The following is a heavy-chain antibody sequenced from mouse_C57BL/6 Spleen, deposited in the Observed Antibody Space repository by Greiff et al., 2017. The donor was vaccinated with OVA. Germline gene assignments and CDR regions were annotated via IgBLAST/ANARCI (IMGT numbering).Heavy chain of an antibody. CDR3: ARYRGDYGLDY. CDR2: IYPRSGNT. D-gene: IGHD2-4*01. Sequence: VKLQQSGAELARPGASVKLSCKASGYTFTSYGISWVKQRTGQGLEWIGEIYPRSGNTYYNEKFKGKATLTADKSSSTAYMELRSLTSEDSAVYFCARYRGDYGLDYWGQGTTLTVSS. J-gene: IGHJ2*01. CDR1: GYTFTSYG. V-gene: IGHV1-81*01.